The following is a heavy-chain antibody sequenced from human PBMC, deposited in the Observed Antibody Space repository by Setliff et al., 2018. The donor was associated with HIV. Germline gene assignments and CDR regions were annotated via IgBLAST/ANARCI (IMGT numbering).Heavy chain of an antibody. V-gene: IGHV1-18*01. Sequence: ASVKVSCKASGYSFSSYGISWVRQAPGQGLEWMGWISGYNANTNYAQKLQGKVIMTTDTSTSTAYMEVRSLRSDDTAVYFCARAPRGDFWSGKDYFDYWGQGTLVTVTS. D-gene: IGHD3-3*01. CDR1: GYSFSSYG. CDR2: ISGYNANT. J-gene: IGHJ4*02. CDR3: ARAPRGDFWSGKDYFDY.